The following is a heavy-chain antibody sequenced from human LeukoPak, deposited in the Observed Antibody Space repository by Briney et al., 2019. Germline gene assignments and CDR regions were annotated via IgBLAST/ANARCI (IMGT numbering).Heavy chain of an antibody. J-gene: IGHJ3*02. CDR3: AKDSSSWYYDAFDI. Sequence: GGSLRLSCAASGFTFDDYAMHWVRQAPGKGLEWVSGISWNSGSIGYADSVKGRFTISRDNAKNSLYLQMSSLRAEDTALYYCAKDSSSWYYDAFDIWGQGTMVTVSS. V-gene: IGHV3-9*01. CDR2: ISWNSGSI. CDR1: GFTFDDYA. D-gene: IGHD6-13*01.